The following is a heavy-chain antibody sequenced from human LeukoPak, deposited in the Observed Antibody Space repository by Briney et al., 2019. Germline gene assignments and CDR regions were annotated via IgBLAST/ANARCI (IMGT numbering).Heavy chain of an antibody. J-gene: IGHJ6*02. CDR3: AKEGYEYYDFWSGYFSGMDV. CDR2: ISYDGSNK. Sequence: GGSLRLSCAASGFTFSSYAMHWVRQAPGKGLEWVAVISYDGSNKYYADSVKGRFTISRDNSKNTLYLQMNSLRAEDTAVYYCAKEGYEYYDFWSGYFSGMDVWGQGTTVTVSS. V-gene: IGHV3-30-3*01. D-gene: IGHD3-3*01. CDR1: GFTFSSYA.